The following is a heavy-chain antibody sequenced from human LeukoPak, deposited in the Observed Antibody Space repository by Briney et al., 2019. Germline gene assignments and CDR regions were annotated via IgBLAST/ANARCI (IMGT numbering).Heavy chain of an antibody. CDR1: GYTLTELS. J-gene: IGHJ4*02. Sequence: ASVKVSCKVSGYTLTELSMHWVRQAPGKGLEWMGGFDPEDGETIYAQKFQGRVTMTENTSTDTAYMELSSLRSEDTAVYYCATYCGGDCYSALDYWGQGTLVTVSS. V-gene: IGHV1-24*01. D-gene: IGHD2-21*02. CDR3: ATYCGGDCYSALDY. CDR2: FDPEDGET.